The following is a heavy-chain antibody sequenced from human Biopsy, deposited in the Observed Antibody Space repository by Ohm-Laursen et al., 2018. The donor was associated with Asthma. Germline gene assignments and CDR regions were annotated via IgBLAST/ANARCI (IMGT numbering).Heavy chain of an antibody. J-gene: IGHJ5*02. CDR3: ARTTYGDDGFDP. CDR2: IYYSGST. Sequence: PSETLSLTCTVSGVSIRSYYWTWIRQLPVKGLEWIGYIYYSGSTYYNPSLKSRVSISLDTSKNQFSLSLTSVTAADTAVYYCARTTYGDDGFDPWGQGTLVTVSS. CDR1: GVSIRSYY. D-gene: IGHD4-17*01. V-gene: IGHV4-59*06.